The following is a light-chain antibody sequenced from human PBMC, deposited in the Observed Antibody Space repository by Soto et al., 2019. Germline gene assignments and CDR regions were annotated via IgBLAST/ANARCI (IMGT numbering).Light chain of an antibody. Sequence: EIVLTQSPGTLSLSPGERATLSCRASQNLSKNYLAWYQQKPGQAPRLLIYGASSRANGIPDRFSGSGSGADFTLTISRLEPEDFAVYHCQQYSTSPRTFGQGTKLEIK. CDR3: QQYSTSPRT. V-gene: IGKV3-20*01. CDR2: GAS. CDR1: QNLSKNY. J-gene: IGKJ2*01.